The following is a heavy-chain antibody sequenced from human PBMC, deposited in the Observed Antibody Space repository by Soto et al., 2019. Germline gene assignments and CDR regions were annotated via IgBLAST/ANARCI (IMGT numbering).Heavy chain of an antibody. V-gene: IGHV3-23*01. D-gene: IGHD2-15*01. J-gene: IGHJ4*02. CDR3: AKDRKGSYCSGGTCYSFDY. Sequence: EVQLLESGGGLVQPGGSLRLSYAASGFTLGTYVMTWVRQAPGKGLEWVSAISGSGGSTNYADPVKGRFTISRDNTKNTLYLQMNSLRVEDTAVYYCAKDRKGSYCSGGTCYSFDYWGQGTLVTVPS. CDR2: ISGSGGST. CDR1: GFTLGTYV.